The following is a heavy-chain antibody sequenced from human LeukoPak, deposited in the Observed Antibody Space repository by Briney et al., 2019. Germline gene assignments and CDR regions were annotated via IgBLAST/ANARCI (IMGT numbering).Heavy chain of an antibody. CDR2: IYYSGST. Sequence: SETLSLTCSVSGGSIHSYYWSWIRQPPGKGLEWIGYIYYSGSTNYNPSLKSRVTISVDTSKDQFSLNLSSVTAADTAVYYCARVGIAASGVEYFQHWGQGTLVTVPS. D-gene: IGHD6-13*01. V-gene: IGHV4-59*01. CDR1: GGSIHSYY. CDR3: ARVGIAASGVEYFQH. J-gene: IGHJ1*01.